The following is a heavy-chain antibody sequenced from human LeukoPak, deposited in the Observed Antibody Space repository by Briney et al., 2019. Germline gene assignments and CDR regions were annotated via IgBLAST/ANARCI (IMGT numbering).Heavy chain of an antibody. V-gene: IGHV4-59*08. CDR3: ARRYYDSSGYYSVDAFDI. CDR2: IHYSGST. CDR1: GGSIGSYY. D-gene: IGHD3-22*01. J-gene: IGHJ3*02. Sequence: SETLSLTCTVSGGSIGSYYWSWIRQPPGKGLEWIGFIHYSGSTNYNPSLKSRVTISVDTSKNQFSLKLNSVTAADTAVYYCARRYYDSSGYYSVDAFDIWGQGTMVTVSS.